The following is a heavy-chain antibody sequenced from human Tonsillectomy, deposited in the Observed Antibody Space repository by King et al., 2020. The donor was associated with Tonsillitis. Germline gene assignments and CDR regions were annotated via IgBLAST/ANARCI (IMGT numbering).Heavy chain of an antibody. CDR3: ATSVARDSSASSFFRH. CDR2: INPDSGDT. CDR1: GYTFTGHY. Sequence: VQLVQSGAAVKKPGASVTVSCRTSGYTFTGHYLYWVRQAPGQGLEWMGWINPDSGDTNYVQKFQGRVTMTRATPMTTAYLGLSSLRPDDTAVYYCATSVARDSSASSFFRHWGQGTLVTVSA. V-gene: IGHV1-2*02. J-gene: IGHJ1*01. D-gene: IGHD3-22*01.